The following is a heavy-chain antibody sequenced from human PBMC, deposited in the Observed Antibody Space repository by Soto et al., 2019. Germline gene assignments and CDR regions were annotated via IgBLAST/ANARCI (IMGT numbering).Heavy chain of an antibody. J-gene: IGHJ4*02. CDR3: NGQTAWFYY. CDR1: GFTFSSYG. Sequence: QVQLVESGGGVVQPGRSLRLSCAASGFTFSSYGMHWVRQAPGKGLEWVAVISYDGSNKYYADSVKGRFTISRDNSKNTLYLQMNSLRAEDTAVYYCNGQTAWFYYLGPGTLVTVSS. V-gene: IGHV3-30*03. D-gene: IGHD6-25*01. CDR2: ISYDGSNK.